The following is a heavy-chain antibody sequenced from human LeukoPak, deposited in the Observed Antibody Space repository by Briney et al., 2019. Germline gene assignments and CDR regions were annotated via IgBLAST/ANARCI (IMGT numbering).Heavy chain of an antibody. D-gene: IGHD2-2*01. Sequence: SETLSLTCAVYGGSFSGYYWSWIRQHPGKGLEWIGYIYCSGSTYYNPSLKSRVTISVHTSKNQFSLKLSSVTAADTAVYYCARARAAILSGVDYWGQGTLVTVSS. CDR3: ARARAAILSGVDY. CDR2: IYCSGST. V-gene: IGHV4-31*11. CDR1: GGSFSGYY. J-gene: IGHJ4*02.